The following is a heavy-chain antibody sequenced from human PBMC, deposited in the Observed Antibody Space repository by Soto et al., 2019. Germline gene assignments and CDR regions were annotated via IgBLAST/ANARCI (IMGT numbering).Heavy chain of an antibody. Sequence: EVQLLESGGGLVQPGGSLRLSCAASGFTFSSYGMSWVRQAPGKGLEWVSAISGSGGSTYYADSGKGRFTFSRDNSKNTLYLQMNSLRAEDTAVYYCAKGSGSSWYSSWGQGTLVTVSS. CDR2: ISGSGGST. D-gene: IGHD6-13*01. CDR3: AKGSGSSWYSS. V-gene: IGHV3-23*01. CDR1: GFTFSSYG. J-gene: IGHJ4*02.